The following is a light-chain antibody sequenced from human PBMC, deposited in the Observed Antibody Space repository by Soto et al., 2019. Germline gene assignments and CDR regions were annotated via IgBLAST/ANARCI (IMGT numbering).Light chain of an antibody. Sequence: QSALTQPASVSGSPGQSITISCTGTSSDVGSYKLVSWYQQHPGEAPQLMIYDGTERPSGVSNRFSGSKSGNTASLTISGLQAEDEADYYCCSYAASSTSVVFDGGTKLTVL. J-gene: IGLJ2*01. CDR3: CSYAASSTSVV. CDR1: SSDVGSYKL. CDR2: DGT. V-gene: IGLV2-23*01.